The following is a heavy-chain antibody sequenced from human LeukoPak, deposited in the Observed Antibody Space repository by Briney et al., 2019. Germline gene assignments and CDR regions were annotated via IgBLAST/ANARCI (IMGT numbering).Heavy chain of an antibody. CDR2: ISSSSSTI. J-gene: IGHJ3*02. Sequence: QSGGSLRLSCAASGFTFSSYSMNWVRQAPGKGLEWVSYISSSSSTIYCADSVKGRFTISRDNAKNSLYLQMNSLRAEDTAVYYCARDSFEGFTVTTVGAFDIWGQGTMVTVSS. V-gene: IGHV3-48*01. CDR1: GFTFSSYS. D-gene: IGHD4-17*01. CDR3: ARDSFEGFTVTTVGAFDI.